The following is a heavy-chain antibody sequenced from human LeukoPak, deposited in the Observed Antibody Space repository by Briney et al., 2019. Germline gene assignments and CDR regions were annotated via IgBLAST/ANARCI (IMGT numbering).Heavy chain of an antibody. J-gene: IGHJ4*02. D-gene: IGHD5-18*01. CDR1: GFTFSTYY. CDR2: ISYDGSNK. Sequence: GGSLRLSCAASGFTFSTYYMNWVRQAPGKGLEWVAVISYDGSNKYYADSVKGRFTISRDNSKNTLYLQMNSLGAEDTAVYYCAKGPRGYSYGYRGYFDYWGQGTLVTVSS. CDR3: AKGPRGYSYGYRGYFDY. V-gene: IGHV3-30*18.